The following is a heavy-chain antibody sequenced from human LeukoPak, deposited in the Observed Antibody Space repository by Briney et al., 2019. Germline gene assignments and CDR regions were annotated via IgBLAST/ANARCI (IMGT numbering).Heavy chain of an antibody. J-gene: IGHJ6*02. V-gene: IGHV3-30-3*01. CDR2: ISYDGSNK. D-gene: IGHD4-17*01. CDR1: GFTFSSYE. CDR3: ARVSTVTTFYYYYGMDV. Sequence: GGSLRLSCAASGFTFSSYEMNWVRQAPGKGLEWVAVISYDGSNKYYADSVKGRFTISRDNSKNTLYLQMNSLRAEDTAVYYCARVSTVTTFYYYYGMDVWGQGTTVTVSS.